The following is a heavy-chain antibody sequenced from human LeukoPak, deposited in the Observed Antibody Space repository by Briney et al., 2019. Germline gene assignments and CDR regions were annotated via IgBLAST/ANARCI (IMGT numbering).Heavy chain of an antibody. V-gene: IGHV5-51*01. CDR1: GNSFTKYW. Sequence: GESLKISCKDSGNSFTKYWIDWVRQMPGKGLEWMGIIYPGDSDTRYSPSLQGQVTISADKSISTAYLQWNSLKASDTAMYYCARSVGGNAMGVWGQGTTVTVS. D-gene: IGHD2-15*01. J-gene: IGHJ6*02. CDR3: ARSVGGNAMGV. CDR2: IYPGDSDT.